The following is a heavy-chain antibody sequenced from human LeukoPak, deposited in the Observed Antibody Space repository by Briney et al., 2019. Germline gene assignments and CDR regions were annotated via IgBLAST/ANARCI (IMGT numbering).Heavy chain of an antibody. CDR2: IWSDGRDK. D-gene: IGHD4-11*01. CDR3: AKDDQRGFDYSNSLQN. CDR1: GFTFSHYG. J-gene: IGHJ1*01. Sequence: GGSLRLSCAASGFTFSHYGMHWVRQTPGGGLEGVAVIWSDGRDKYYARCVKGRFTISRENSKHSLFVQVNRLRAEDTAVYSCAKDDQRGFDYSNSLQNWGQGILVTVSS. V-gene: IGHV3-33*06.